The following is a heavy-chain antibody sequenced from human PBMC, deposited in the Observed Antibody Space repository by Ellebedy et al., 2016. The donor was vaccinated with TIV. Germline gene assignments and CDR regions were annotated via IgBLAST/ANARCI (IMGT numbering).Heavy chain of an antibody. J-gene: IGHJ4*02. CDR1: GFTFSSFA. CDR2: IPYHGSDK. Sequence: GGSLRLXXAASGFTFSSFAMHWLRQAPGKGLEWVAVIPYHGSDKYYADSVKGRFTVSRDNSKNTVHLQMNSLRAEDTAVYYCSKDGGYRFDYWGQGTLVAVSS. D-gene: IGHD3-22*01. V-gene: IGHV3-30*19. CDR3: SKDGGYRFDY.